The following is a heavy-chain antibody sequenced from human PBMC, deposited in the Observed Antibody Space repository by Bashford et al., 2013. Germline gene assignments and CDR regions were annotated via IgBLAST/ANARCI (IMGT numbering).Heavy chain of an antibody. Sequence: SETLSLTCAVYVGSFSDYYWTWIRQPPGKGLEWIGEINHSGTTKYNPSLKSRVTISVDTSKNQFSLTVHSVTVADTAVYYCARNSSGAADHFDYWAREPWSPSPQ. D-gene: IGHD6-25*01. CDR2: INHSGTT. CDR1: VGSFSDYY. CDR3: ARNSSGAADHFDY. J-gene: IGHJ4*02. V-gene: IGHV4-34*01.